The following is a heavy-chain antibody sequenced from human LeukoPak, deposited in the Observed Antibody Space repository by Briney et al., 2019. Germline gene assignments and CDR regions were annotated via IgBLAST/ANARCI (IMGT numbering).Heavy chain of an antibody. CDR2: IYPGDSDT. CDR1: GYSFTDYW. V-gene: IGHV5-51*01. Sequence: GESLKISCKSSGYSFTDYWIGWVRQMPGKGLEWMGIIYPGDSDTRYSPSFQGQVIISADRSISTAYLQWCSLKASDTAMYYCATFYYYYGMDVWGQGTTVTVSS. J-gene: IGHJ6*02. CDR3: ATFYYYYGMDV.